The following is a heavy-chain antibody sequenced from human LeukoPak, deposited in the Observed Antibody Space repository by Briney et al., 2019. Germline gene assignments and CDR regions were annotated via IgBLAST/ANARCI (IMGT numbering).Heavy chain of an antibody. CDR2: ISGSGGNT. Sequence: GGSLRLSCAASGFTFSSYAMSWVRQAPGKGLEWVSAISGSGGNTFYADSVKGRFTISRDNSKNTLYLQMNSLRAEDTAVYYCARDQYRLEQQLAGNDYWGQGTLVTVSS. V-gene: IGHV3-23*01. CDR3: ARDQYRLEQQLAGNDY. J-gene: IGHJ4*02. CDR1: GFTFSSYA. D-gene: IGHD6-13*01.